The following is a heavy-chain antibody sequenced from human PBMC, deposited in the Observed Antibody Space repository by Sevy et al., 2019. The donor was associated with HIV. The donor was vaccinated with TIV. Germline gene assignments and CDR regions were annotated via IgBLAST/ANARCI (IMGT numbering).Heavy chain of an antibody. J-gene: IGHJ4*02. CDR3: ARRHSRDGYNYYYFDY. V-gene: IGHV1-2*04. CDR1: GYTFTGYY. Sequence: ASVKVSFKASGYTFTGYYMHWVRQAPGQGLEWMGWINPNSGGTNYAQKFQGWVTMTRDTSISTAYMELSRLRSDDTAVYYCARRHSRDGYNYYYFDYWGQGTLVTVSS. CDR2: INPNSGGT. D-gene: IGHD5-12*01.